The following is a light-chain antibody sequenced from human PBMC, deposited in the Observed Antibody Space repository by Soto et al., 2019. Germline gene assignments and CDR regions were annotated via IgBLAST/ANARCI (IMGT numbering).Light chain of an antibody. CDR1: SSNIGANP. CDR3: EAWDDSLYGAV. CDR2: NND. J-gene: IGLJ2*01. V-gene: IGLV1-44*01. Sequence: QSALTQPPSASGTPGQRVTISRSGSSSNIGANPTNWYQQLPGTAPKLLIYNNDQRPSGVPDRFSASKSGTSASLAISGLQSEDEADYYCEAWDDSLYGAVLGGGTKVTVL.